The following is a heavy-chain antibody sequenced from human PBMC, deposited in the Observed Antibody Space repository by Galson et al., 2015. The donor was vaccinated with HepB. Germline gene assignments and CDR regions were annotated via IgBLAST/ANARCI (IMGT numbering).Heavy chain of an antibody. J-gene: IGHJ4*02. Sequence: SLRLSCAASGFTFSRYNMNWVRQAPGKGLEWISFISATGTTIEYADSVRGRFTISRDNAKNSLYLQMNSLRAEDTAVYYCARDKVVGPTKFDYWGQGTLVTVSS. CDR1: GFTFSRYN. CDR3: ARDKVVGPTKFDY. D-gene: IGHD1-26*01. V-gene: IGHV3-48*01. CDR2: ISATGTTI.